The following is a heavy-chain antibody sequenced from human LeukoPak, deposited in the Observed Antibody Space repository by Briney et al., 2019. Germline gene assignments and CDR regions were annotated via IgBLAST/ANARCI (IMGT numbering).Heavy chain of an antibody. CDR2: IIPILGIA. Sequence: SVKASCKASGGTFSSYAISWVRQAPGQGLERMGRIIPILGIANYAQKFQGRVTITADKSTSTAYMELSSLRSEDTAVYYCARDHQPFTWIQLHYAIDIWGQGTMVTVSS. D-gene: IGHD5-18*01. V-gene: IGHV1-69*04. J-gene: IGHJ3*02. CDR3: ARDHQPFTWIQLHYAIDI. CDR1: GGTFSSYA.